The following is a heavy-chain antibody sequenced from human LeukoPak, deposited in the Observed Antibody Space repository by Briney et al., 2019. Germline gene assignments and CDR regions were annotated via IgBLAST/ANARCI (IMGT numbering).Heavy chain of an antibody. J-gene: IGHJ4*02. D-gene: IGHD2-15*01. CDR1: GFTFISYA. CDR2: IRYDGSNK. V-gene: IGHV3-30*02. CDR3: ARGYCSGGSCYSDFDY. Sequence: PGGSLRLSCAASGFTFISYAMHCVRQPLGQGLDGVAFIRYDGSNKYYADSVKGRFTISRDNSKNTLYLQMNSLRAEDTAVYYCARGYCSGGSCYSDFDYWGQGTLVTVSS.